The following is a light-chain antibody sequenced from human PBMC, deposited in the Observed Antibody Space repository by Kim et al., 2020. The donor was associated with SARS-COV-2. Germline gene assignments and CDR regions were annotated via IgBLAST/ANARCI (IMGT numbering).Light chain of an antibody. V-gene: IGKV3-20*01. J-gene: IGKJ2*01. CDR1: QSVNNNY. CDR2: GAS. CDR3: HQYGYSPYT. Sequence: LFPGERATLSCRASQSVNNNYLAWYQQKPGQAPSLLIYGASTRATGTPDTFSGSGSVTDFTLTISRLESEDFAVYYCHQYGYSPYTFGQGTKLEIK.